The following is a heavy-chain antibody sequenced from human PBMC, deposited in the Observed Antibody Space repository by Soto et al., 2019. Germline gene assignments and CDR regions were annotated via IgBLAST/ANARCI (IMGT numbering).Heavy chain of an antibody. V-gene: IGHV3-74*01. CDR1: GFTFSRYW. Sequence: EVQLVESGGGLVQPGGSLRLSCAASGFTFSRYWLHWVRQAPGKGLVWVSRINSDGSSTSYADSVKGLITTSRDNAKNTRYRQMNSLRAEDTAVYYCARDEEDGFAYWGQGTLVTVSS. CDR2: INSDGSST. J-gene: IGHJ4*02. CDR3: ARDEEDGFAY.